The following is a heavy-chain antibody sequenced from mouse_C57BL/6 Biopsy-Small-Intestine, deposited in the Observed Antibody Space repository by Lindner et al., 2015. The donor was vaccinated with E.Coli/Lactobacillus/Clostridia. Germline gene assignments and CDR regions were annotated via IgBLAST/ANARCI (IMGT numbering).Heavy chain of an antibody. D-gene: IGHD1-1*01. Sequence: SVKVSCKASGYTFTSYFMHWVRQAPGQGLEWMGIINPSDGSTKYEQKFQGRVTMTRDASTSTVYMELSSLRSEDTAVYYCARKGAPGRSVAGTGYYYMDVWGKGTTVTVSS. J-gene: IGHJ1*03. CDR2: INPSDGST. V-gene: IGHV1-64*01. CDR1: GYTFTSYF. CDR3: ARKGAPGRSVAGTGYYYMDV.